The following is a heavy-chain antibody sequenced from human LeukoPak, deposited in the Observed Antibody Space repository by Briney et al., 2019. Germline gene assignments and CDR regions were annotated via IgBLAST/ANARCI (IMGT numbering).Heavy chain of an antibody. CDR2: THPSGNS. D-gene: IGHD2-15*01. Sequence: PSETLSLSCTVPGGSNNSYYWSWIRQPPGKGLEWIGYTHPSGNSNYSPSLKSRVTISIDTSRNQFSLKLSSVTAADTAVYYCARGTYCSGGSCYDNWFDPWGQGTLVTVSS. CDR3: ARGTYCSGGSCYDNWFDP. J-gene: IGHJ5*02. CDR1: GGSNNSYY. V-gene: IGHV4-4*09.